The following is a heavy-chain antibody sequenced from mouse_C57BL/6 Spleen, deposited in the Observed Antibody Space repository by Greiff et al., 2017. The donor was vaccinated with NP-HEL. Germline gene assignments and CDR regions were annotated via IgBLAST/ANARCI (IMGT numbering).Heavy chain of an antibody. Sequence: VQLQQPGAELVMPGASVKLSCKASGYTFTSYWMHWVKQRPGRGLEWIGEIDPSDSYTNYNQKFKGKSTLTVDKSSSTAYMQLSSLTSEDSAVYYCARGTTVVAEDVWGTGTTVTVSS. J-gene: IGHJ1*03. CDR3: ARGTTVVAEDV. V-gene: IGHV1-69*01. D-gene: IGHD1-1*01. CDR1: GYTFTSYW. CDR2: IDPSDSYT.